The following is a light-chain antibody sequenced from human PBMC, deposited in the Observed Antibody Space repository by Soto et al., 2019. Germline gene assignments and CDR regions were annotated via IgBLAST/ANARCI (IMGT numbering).Light chain of an antibody. J-gene: IGKJ4*01. V-gene: IGKV3-20*01. CDR2: GAS. CDR3: QQYGSSRT. Sequence: EIVLTQSPGTLSLSPGERATLSCRASQSVSSSYLAWYQQKPGQAPRLFIYGASSRATGIPDRFSGSGSGTDFTLTISRLQPEDFAVYYCQQYGSSRTFGGGTKVEIK. CDR1: QSVSSSY.